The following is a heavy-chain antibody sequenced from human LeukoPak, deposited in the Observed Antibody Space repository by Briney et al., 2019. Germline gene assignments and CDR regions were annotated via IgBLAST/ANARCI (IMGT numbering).Heavy chain of an antibody. CDR1: GGSFSGSY. J-gene: IGHJ6*04. CDR2: INHSGST. D-gene: IGHD2-2*02. CDR3: ARGPPDCSRTSCYTGYHPWRLDV. V-gene: IGHV4-34*01. Sequence: SETLSLTCAVYGGSFSGSYWSGIRQPSGKGLEWIGEINHSGSTNYNPSLKSRVTISVDTSKNQFSLKLSSVTAADTAVYYCARGPPDCSRTSCYTGYHPWRLDVWGKGTTVTVSS.